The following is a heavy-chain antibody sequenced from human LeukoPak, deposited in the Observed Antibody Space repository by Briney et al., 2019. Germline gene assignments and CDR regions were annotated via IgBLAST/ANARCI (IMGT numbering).Heavy chain of an antibody. D-gene: IGHD1-26*01. V-gene: IGHV4-59*01. CDR1: GGFISGYY. CDR3: ARGQWELDDY. J-gene: IGHJ4*02. CDR2: IYYSGST. Sequence: SETLSLTCTVSGGFISGYYWSWIRQPPGKGLEWIGYIYYSGSTNYNPSLKSRVTISVDTSKNQFSLKLSSVTAADTAVYYCARGQWELDDYWGQGTLVTVSS.